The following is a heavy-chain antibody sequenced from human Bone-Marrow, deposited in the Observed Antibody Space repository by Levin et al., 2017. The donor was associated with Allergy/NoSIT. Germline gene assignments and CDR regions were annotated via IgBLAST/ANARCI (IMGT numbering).Heavy chain of an antibody. CDR1: GGSISSYY. CDR2: IYTSGST. Sequence: SETLSLTCTVSGGSISSYYWSWIRQPAGKGLEWIGRIYTSGSTNYNPSLKSRVTMSVDTSKNQFSLKLSSVTAADTAVYYCARFEYYGSGTVWYFDLWGRGTLVTVSS. D-gene: IGHD3-10*01. J-gene: IGHJ2*01. V-gene: IGHV4-4*07. CDR3: ARFEYYGSGTVWYFDL.